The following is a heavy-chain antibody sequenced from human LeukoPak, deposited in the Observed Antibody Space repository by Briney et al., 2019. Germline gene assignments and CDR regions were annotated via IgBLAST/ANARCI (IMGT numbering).Heavy chain of an antibody. J-gene: IGHJ3*01. V-gene: IGHV3-23*01. D-gene: IGHD5-24*01. CDR2: ISGSASST. Sequence: GRSLRLSCAASGFTFSNYAMSWVRQAPGKGLEWVSAISGSASSTYHADSVKGRFTISRDNPKNTLYLQMNSLRADDTAVYYCAMKAVPRPRLHDAFDFWAQGTVVSVSS. CDR3: AMKAVPRPRLHDAFDF. CDR1: GFTFSNYA.